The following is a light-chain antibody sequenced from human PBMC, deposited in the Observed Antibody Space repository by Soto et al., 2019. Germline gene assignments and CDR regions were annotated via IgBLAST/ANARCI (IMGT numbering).Light chain of an antibody. J-gene: IGKJ5*01. CDR1: QTVGHS. CDR3: QQYTSWPIT. Sequence: EIVLTQSPASLSLSPGGRATLSCRASQTVGHSLAWYQHRPGQAPRLLISQASNGATGVPSRFGGSGSGTDFTLTSNSLEPEDFAVYYCQQYTSWPITFGQGTRLEIK. V-gene: IGKV3-11*01. CDR2: QAS.